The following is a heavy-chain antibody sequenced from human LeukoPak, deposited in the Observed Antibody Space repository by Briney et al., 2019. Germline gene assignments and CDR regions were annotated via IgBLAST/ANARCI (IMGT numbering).Heavy chain of an antibody. Sequence: GRSLRLSCAASGFTFSSYAMHWVRQAPGKGLEWVAVISYDGSNKYYADSVKGRFTISRDNSKNTLYLQMNSLRAEDTAVYYCAKDWPSSSWGKFDYWGQGTLVTVSS. CDR1: GFTFSSYA. CDR2: ISYDGSNK. J-gene: IGHJ4*02. D-gene: IGHD6-13*01. V-gene: IGHV3-30-3*01. CDR3: AKDWPSSSWGKFDY.